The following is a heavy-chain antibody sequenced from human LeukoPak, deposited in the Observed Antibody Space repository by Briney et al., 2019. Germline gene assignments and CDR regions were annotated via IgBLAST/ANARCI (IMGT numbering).Heavy chain of an antibody. V-gene: IGHV3-23*01. Sequence: PGGSLRLSCAASGFTFSSYAMSWVRQAPGKGLEWVSAISGSGGSTYYADSVKGRFTISRDNSKNTLYLQMNSLRAEDTAVYYCAKGGRYCSSTSCYFVSGSDYWGQGTLVTVSS. J-gene: IGHJ4*02. CDR2: ISGSGGST. CDR3: AKGGRYCSSTSCYFVSGSDY. D-gene: IGHD2-2*01. CDR1: GFTFSSYA.